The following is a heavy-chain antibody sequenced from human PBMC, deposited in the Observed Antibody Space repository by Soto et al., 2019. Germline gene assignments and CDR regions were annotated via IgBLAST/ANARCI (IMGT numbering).Heavy chain of an antibody. D-gene: IGHD5-18*01. V-gene: IGHV3-74*01. CDR1: GFSFSNYL. CDR2: INSDGSST. Sequence: EVQLVESGGGLAQPGGSLRVSCAASGFSFSNYLMHWVRQVPGKGLVWVSRINSDGSSTNYADSVKGRFTISRDNAKNTLNLQMSSLRAEDTAVYFCARVLGSGYSYGYPLGYWGQGTLVTVSS. J-gene: IGHJ4*02. CDR3: ARVLGSGYSYGYPLGY.